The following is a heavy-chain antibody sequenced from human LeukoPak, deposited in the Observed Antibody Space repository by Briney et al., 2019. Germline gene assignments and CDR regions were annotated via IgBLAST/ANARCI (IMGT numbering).Heavy chain of an antibody. CDR2: IYYSGST. CDR1: GGSISSYY. J-gene: IGHJ6*02. V-gene: IGHV4-59*08. CDR3: ARQGNYYYYDMDV. Sequence: SETLSLTCTVSGGSISSYYWSWIRQPPGKGLEWIGYIYYSGSTNYNPSLKSRVTISVDTSKNQFSLKLSSVTAADTAVYYCARQGNYYYYDMDVWGQGTTVTVSS.